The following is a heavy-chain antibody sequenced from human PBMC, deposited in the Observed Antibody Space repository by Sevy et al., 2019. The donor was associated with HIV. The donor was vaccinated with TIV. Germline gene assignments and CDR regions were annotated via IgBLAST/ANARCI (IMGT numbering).Heavy chain of an antibody. CDR3: AGGRITMIGGGYYFDY. Sequence: SETLSLTCAVSGYSISSGYYWGWIRQPPGKGLEWIGSIYHSGSTYYNPSLKSRVTISVDTSKNQFSLKLSSVTAADTAVYYCAGGRITMIGGGYYFDYWGQGTLVTVSS. V-gene: IGHV4-38-2*01. CDR1: GYSISSGYY. D-gene: IGHD3-22*01. J-gene: IGHJ4*02. CDR2: IYHSGST.